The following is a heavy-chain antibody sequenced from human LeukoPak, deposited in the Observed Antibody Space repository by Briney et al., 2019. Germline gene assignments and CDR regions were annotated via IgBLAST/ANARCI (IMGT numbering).Heavy chain of an antibody. J-gene: IGHJ6*03. CDR3: ARDVRRSGAFSLYYYYYYMDV. Sequence: RPSETLSLTRAVYGGSFSGYYWSWIRQPPGKGLEWIGEINHSGSTNYNPSLKSRVTMSVDTSKNQFSLKLSSVTAADTAVYYCARDVRRSGAFSLYYYYYYMDVWGKGTTVTVSS. CDR2: INHSGST. D-gene: IGHD6-25*01. V-gene: IGHV4-34*01. CDR1: GGSFSGYY.